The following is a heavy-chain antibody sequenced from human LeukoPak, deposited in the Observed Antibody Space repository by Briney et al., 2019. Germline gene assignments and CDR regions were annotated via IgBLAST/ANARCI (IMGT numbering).Heavy chain of an antibody. J-gene: IGHJ4*02. CDR2: IKPDGSEK. D-gene: IGHD1-26*01. CDR3: ARDRSLVGAITWAY. V-gene: IGHV3-7*01. Sequence: GGSLRLSCAASGFTFSSYGMHWVRQAPGKGLEWVANIKPDGSEKYYVDSVKGRFTISRDNAKNSLYLQMNSLRAEDTAVYYCARDRSLVGAITWAYWGQGTLVTVSS. CDR1: GFTFSSYG.